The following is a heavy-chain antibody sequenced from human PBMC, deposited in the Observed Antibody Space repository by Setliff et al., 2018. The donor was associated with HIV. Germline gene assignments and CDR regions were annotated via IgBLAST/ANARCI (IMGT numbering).Heavy chain of an antibody. J-gene: IGHJ4*02. CDR2: IYTSGST. D-gene: IGHD1-1*01. Sequence: SETLSLTCTVSGGSISSGSYYWSWIRQPAGKGLEWTGHIYTSGSTNYNPSLKSRVTISVDTSKNQFSLKLNAVTAADTAGYYCARESTTLNPPIPFDCWGQGTLVTVSS. V-gene: IGHV4-61*09. CDR1: GGSISSGSYY. CDR3: ARESTTLNPPIPFDC.